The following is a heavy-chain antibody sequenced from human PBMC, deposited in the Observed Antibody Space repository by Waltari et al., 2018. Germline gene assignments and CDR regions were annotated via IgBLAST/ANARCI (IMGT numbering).Heavy chain of an antibody. Sequence: QVQLQESGPGLVKASQTLSLTCTVSGGSISGGDYYWSWIRHHPGKGLEWIGYINHSGSTNYNPSRKSRVIISVDRSKNQFSRKMSSVTAADTAVYYCARETVQPTMAPEVISWFDPWGQGTLITVSS. CDR2: INHSGST. CDR1: GGSISGGDYY. CDR3: ARETVQPTMAPEVISWFDP. J-gene: IGHJ5*02. D-gene: IGHD3-10*01. V-gene: IGHV4-30-4*08.